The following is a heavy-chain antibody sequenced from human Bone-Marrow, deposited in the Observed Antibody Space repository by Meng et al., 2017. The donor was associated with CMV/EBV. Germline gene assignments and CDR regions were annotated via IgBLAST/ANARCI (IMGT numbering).Heavy chain of an antibody. CDR1: GFTFSSYE. D-gene: IGHD3-22*01. Sequence: GESLKISCAASGFTFSSYEMNWVRQAPGKGLEWVSYISSSGSTIYYADSVKGRFTISRDNSKNTLYLQMNSLRAEDTAVYYCAKDLQYYYDSSGTQDFDHWGQGTLVTVSS. CDR3: AKDLQYYYDSSGTQDFDH. J-gene: IGHJ4*01. V-gene: IGHV3-48*03. CDR2: ISSSGSTI.